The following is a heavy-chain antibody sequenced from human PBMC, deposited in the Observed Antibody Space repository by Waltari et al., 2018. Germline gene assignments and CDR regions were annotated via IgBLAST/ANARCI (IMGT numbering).Heavy chain of an antibody. CDR2: INPNSGGT. Sequence: QVQLVQSGAEVKKPGASVKVPCKASGYTFTGYYMHWVRRAPGQGVEWMGCINPNSGGTNKSEKFQGRVTMTRDTSISTAYMELSRLRSDDTAVYYCARDLAMVRGAPDYWGQGTLVTVSS. CDR1: GYTFTGYY. V-gene: IGHV1-2*02. J-gene: IGHJ4*02. D-gene: IGHD3-10*01. CDR3: ARDLAMVRGAPDY.